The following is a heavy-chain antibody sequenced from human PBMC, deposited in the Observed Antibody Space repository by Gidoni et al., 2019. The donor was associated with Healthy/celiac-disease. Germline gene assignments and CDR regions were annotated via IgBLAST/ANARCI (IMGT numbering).Heavy chain of an antibody. CDR2: ISGSGGST. CDR1: GFTFSRYA. J-gene: IGHJ6*02. V-gene: IGHV3-23*01. CDR3: AKGSTYPPYLYYYGMDV. Sequence: EVQLLESGGGLVQPGGSLRLSCAASGFTFSRYAMSWVRQAPGKGLEWVSGISGSGGSTYYADSVKGRFTISRDNSKNTLYLQMNSLRAEDTAVYYCAKGSTYPPYLYYYGMDVWGQGTTVTVSS.